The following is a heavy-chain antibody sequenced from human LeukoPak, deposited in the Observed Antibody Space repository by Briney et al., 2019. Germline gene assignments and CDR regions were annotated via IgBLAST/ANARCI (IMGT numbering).Heavy chain of an antibody. CDR3: AKDIGSYYDY. Sequence: KPGGSLRLSCAASGFTFSSYSMNWVRQAPGKGLEWVSSISSSSSYIYYADSVKGRFTISRDNSKNTLYLEMNSLRAEDTAVYHCAKDIGSYYDYWGQGILVTVSS. D-gene: IGHD3-10*01. V-gene: IGHV3-21*01. CDR1: GFTFSSYS. J-gene: IGHJ4*02. CDR2: ISSSSSYI.